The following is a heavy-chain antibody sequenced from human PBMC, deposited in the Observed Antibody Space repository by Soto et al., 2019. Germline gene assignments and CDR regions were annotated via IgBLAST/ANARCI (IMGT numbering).Heavy chain of an antibody. CDR2: INHSGST. V-gene: IGHV4-34*01. J-gene: IGHJ5*02. Sequence: QVQLQQGGRGLLDSSETLSLTCAVYGGSFSVYYWSWIRQPPGEGLVWRGEINHSGSTNYNESLKSRVTISVDTSKNQFSLKLSSVTAADTAVYYCARGLGYCSSTSCYGWFDPWGQGTLVTVSS. CDR3: ARGLGYCSSTSCYGWFDP. CDR1: GGSFSVYY. D-gene: IGHD2-2*01.